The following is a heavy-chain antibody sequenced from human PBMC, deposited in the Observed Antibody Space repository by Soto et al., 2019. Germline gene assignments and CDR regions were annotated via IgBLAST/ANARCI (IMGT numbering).Heavy chain of an antibody. CDR2: INHSGST. CDR1: GGSFSGYY. V-gene: IGHV4-34*01. J-gene: IGHJ4*02. Sequence: SETLSLTCAVYGGSFSGYYWSWIRQPPGKGLEWIGEINHSGSTNYNPSLKSRVTISVDTSKNQFSLKLSSVTAADTAVYYCARDALTGYYYEKWGRGTLVTVSS. CDR3: ARDALTGYYYEK. D-gene: IGHD3-22*01.